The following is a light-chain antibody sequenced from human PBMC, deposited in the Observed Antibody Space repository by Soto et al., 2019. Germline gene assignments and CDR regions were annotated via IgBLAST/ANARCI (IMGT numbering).Light chain of an antibody. CDR2: DAS. J-gene: IGKJ1*01. CDR1: QSISSW. V-gene: IGKV1-5*01. CDR3: QQYNSYS. Sequence: DIQMTQSPSSVSASVGDRVTITCRASQSISSWLAWYQHKPGKAPKLLIYDASNLDSGVPSRFSGSGSGTEFTLTISSLQPDDFATYYCQQYNSYSFGQGTKVDIK.